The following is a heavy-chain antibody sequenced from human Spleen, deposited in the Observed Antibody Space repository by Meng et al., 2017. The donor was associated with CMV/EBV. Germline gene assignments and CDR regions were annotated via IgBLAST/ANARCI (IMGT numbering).Heavy chain of an antibody. CDR3: AKVVEYSPSYWYFDL. J-gene: IGHJ2*01. CDR1: GFSFSDYA. V-gene: IGHV3-30*04. CDR2: ISYDGSNK. D-gene: IGHD4-11*01. Sequence: GGSLRLSCAASGFSFSDYAMHWVRQAPGKGLEWVALISYDGSNKFYADSVRGRFTISRDNSKNTLYLQMNSLRDEDTALYYCAKVVEYSPSYWYFDLWGRGTLVTVSS.